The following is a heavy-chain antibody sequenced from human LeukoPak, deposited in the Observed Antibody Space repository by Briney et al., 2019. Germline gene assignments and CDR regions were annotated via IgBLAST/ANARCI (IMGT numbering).Heavy chain of an antibody. CDR2: ISAYNGNT. J-gene: IGHJ5*02. D-gene: IGHD2-2*01. Sequence: GASVKVSCKASGYTYTSYDMSWVRQAPGQGLEWMGWISAYNGNTNYAQKLQGRVTMTTDTSTSTAYMELGSLRSDDTAVYYCARPMIRDVVVPAASSFAPSGQGTLVTVSS. CDR3: ARPMIRDVVVPAASSFAP. CDR1: GYTYTSYD. V-gene: IGHV1-18*04.